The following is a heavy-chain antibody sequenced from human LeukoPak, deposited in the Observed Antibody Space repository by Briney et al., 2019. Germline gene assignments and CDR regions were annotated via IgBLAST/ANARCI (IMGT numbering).Heavy chain of an antibody. D-gene: IGHD2-2*01. J-gene: IGHJ5*02. Sequence: ASVKVSCKASGYTFTSYAFRWVRQAPGQGLEWMGWISAYNGNTNYAQKFQGRVTMTTDTSTSTAYMELRSLRSDDTAVYYCAREGAYCSSTSCHIQNWCDPWGQGTLVTVSS. CDR2: ISAYNGNT. V-gene: IGHV1-18*01. CDR3: AREGAYCSSTSCHIQNWCDP. CDR1: GYTFTSYA.